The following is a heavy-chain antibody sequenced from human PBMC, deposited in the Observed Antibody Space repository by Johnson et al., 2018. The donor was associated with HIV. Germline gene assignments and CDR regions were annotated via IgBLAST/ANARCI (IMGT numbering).Heavy chain of an antibody. J-gene: IGHJ3*02. Sequence: VQLVESGGALVQPGGSLRLSCAASGFTFSSYWMNWVRQAPGKGLQWVANIKQDGSEKYYVDSVNGRFTISRDNAKNSLYLQMNSLRAEDTAVYYCARDVTTVTKDMDAFDIWGQGTLVTVSS. V-gene: IGHV3-7*05. CDR1: GFTFSSYW. CDR3: ARDVTTVTKDMDAFDI. CDR2: IKQDGSEK. D-gene: IGHD4-17*01.